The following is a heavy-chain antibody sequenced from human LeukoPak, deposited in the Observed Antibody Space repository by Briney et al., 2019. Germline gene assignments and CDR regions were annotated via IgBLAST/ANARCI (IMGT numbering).Heavy chain of an antibody. Sequence: PGGSLRLSCAASGFTFSSYSMNWVRQAPGKGLEWVSYISSSGSTIYYADSVKGRFTTSRDNAKNSLYLQMNSLRAEDTAVYYCARGVTYYDFWSGFKGGTNWSDPWGQGTLVTVSS. J-gene: IGHJ5*02. CDR2: ISSSGSTI. CDR3: ARGVTYYDFWSGFKGGTNWSDP. D-gene: IGHD3-3*01. V-gene: IGHV3-48*04. CDR1: GFTFSSYS.